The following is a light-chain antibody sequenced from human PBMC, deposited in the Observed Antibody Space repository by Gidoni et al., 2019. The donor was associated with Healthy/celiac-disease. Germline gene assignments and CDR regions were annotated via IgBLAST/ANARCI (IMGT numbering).Light chain of an antibody. J-gene: IGKJ4*01. CDR3: QQCNNYPHLT. Sequence: AIQLTKSPSSLSAAVGDRVTILCRASQGISSALTWYQQKPGKAPKLLIYDASSLESGVPSSFSGSGSGTDFTLTISSLQPEDFATYYCQQCNNYPHLTFGGGTKVEIK. CDR1: QGISSA. CDR2: DAS. V-gene: IGKV1D-13*01.